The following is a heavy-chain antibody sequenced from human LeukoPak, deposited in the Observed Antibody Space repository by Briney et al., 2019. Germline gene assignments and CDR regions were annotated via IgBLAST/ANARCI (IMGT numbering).Heavy chain of an antibody. CDR2: INHSGST. CDR3: GRGGTGYSSDWYFTHNFWFDP. Sequence: KPSETLSLTCAVYGGSFSGYYWSWIRQPPGKGLEWIGEINHSGSTNYNPSLKSRVTISVDTSKNQFSLKLSSVTAADTAVYYCGRGGTGYSSDWYFTHNFWFDPWGEGTLVTVPS. D-gene: IGHD6-19*01. CDR1: GGSFSGYY. V-gene: IGHV4-34*01. J-gene: IGHJ5*02.